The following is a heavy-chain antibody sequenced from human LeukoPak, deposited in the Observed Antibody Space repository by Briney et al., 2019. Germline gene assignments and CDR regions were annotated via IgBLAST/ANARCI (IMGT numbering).Heavy chain of an antibody. CDR3: ARGVWSGYNYYYYMDV. CDR1: RYTFTGYY. D-gene: IGHD3-3*01. CDR2: IDPNSGGT. J-gene: IGHJ6*03. V-gene: IGHV1-2*02. Sequence: SVKVSCKASRYTFTGYYMHWVRQAPGRGLEWMGWIDPNSGGTNYAQKFQGRVTMTRDTTISTAYMELSSLRSDDTAEYYCARGVWSGYNYYYYMDVGGKGTTVTVSS.